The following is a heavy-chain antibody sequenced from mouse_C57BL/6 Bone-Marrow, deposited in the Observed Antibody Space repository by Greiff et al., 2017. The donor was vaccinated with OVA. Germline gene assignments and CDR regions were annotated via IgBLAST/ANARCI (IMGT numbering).Heavy chain of an antibody. CDR3: TRVYCWYFDV. J-gene: IGHJ1*03. V-gene: IGHV5-9-1*02. CDR2: ISSGGDYI. Sequence: EVKVVESGEGLVKPGGSLKLSCAASGFTFSSYAMSWVRQTPEKRLAWVAYISSGGDYIYYADTVKGRFTISRDNARNTLYLQMSSLKSEDTAMYYCTRVYCWYFDVWGTGTTVTVSS. CDR1: GFTFSSYA.